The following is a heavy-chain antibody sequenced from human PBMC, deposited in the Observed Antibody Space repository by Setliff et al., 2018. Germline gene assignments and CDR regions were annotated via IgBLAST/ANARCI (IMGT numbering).Heavy chain of an antibody. CDR3: ARLSSSLPDY. Sequence: SETLSLTCTVSGGSISSHYWSWIRQPPGKGLEWIGSIYYSGSTYYNPSLKSRVTISVDTSKNQFSLKLSSVTAADTAVYYCARLSSSLPDYWGQGTLVTVSS. D-gene: IGHD6-6*01. J-gene: IGHJ4*02. V-gene: IGHV4-59*08. CDR2: IYYSGST. CDR1: GGSISSHY.